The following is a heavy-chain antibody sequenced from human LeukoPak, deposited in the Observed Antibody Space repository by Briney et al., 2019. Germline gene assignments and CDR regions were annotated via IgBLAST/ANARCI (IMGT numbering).Heavy chain of an antibody. CDR3: AKARTPRYAGIVATIDY. D-gene: IGHD5-12*01. CDR2: ISGSGGST. CDR1: GFTFSSYA. V-gene: IGHV3-23*01. J-gene: IGHJ4*01. Sequence: GGSLRLSCAASGFTFSSYAMSWVRQAPGKGLEWVSAISGSGGSTYYADSVKGRFTISRDNSKNTLYLQMNSLRAEDTAVYYCAKARTPRYAGIVATIDYWGQGTLVTVSS.